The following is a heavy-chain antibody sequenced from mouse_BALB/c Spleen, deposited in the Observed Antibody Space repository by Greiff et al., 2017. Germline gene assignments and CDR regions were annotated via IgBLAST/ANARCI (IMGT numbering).Heavy chain of an antibody. CDR3: TRLGTTVVEALFDY. CDR2: IDPETGGT. Sequence: QVQLKESGAELVRPGASVTLSCKASGYTFTDYEMHWVKQTPVHGLEWIGAIDPETGGTAYNQKFKGKATLTADKSSSTAYMELRSLTSEDSAVYYCTRLGTTVVEALFDYWGQGTTLTVSS. CDR1: GYTFTDYE. J-gene: IGHJ2*01. D-gene: IGHD1-1*01. V-gene: IGHV1-15*01.